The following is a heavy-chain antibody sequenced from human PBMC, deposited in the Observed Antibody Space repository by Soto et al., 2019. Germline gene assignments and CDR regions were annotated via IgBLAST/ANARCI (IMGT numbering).Heavy chain of an antibody. Sequence: QVQLVESGGGLVKPGGSLRLSCVASGLTFSDCYMNWIRQAPGKGLEWVSYISSSGSSINYAGSVKGRFTISRDNAKNSRYLQMNSLRAEDTAMYYCARVRFGEWGYAMDVWGQGTTVTVSS. CDR1: GLTFSDCY. J-gene: IGHJ6*02. CDR2: ISSSGSSI. D-gene: IGHD3-10*01. CDR3: ARVRFGEWGYAMDV. V-gene: IGHV3-11*01.